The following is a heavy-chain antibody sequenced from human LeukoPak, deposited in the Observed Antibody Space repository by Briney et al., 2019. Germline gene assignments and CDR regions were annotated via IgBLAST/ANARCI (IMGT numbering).Heavy chain of an antibody. J-gene: IGHJ5*02. Sequence: ASVKVSCKASGGTFSSYAISWVRQAPGQGLEWMGGIIPIFGTANYAQKSQGRVTTTADKSTSTAYMELSSLRSEDTAVYYCAREGDTAMSYNWFDPWGQGTLVTVSS. D-gene: IGHD5-18*01. CDR1: GGTFSSYA. V-gene: IGHV1-69*06. CDR2: IIPIFGTA. CDR3: AREGDTAMSYNWFDP.